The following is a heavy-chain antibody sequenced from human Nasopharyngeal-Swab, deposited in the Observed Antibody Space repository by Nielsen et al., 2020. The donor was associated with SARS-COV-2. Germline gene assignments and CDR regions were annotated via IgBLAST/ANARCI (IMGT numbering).Heavy chain of an antibody. CDR1: GFTFSSHG. CDR2: IWYDGSNK. V-gene: IGHV3-33*08. D-gene: IGHD2-2*01. Sequence: GGSLRLSCEASGFTFSSHGMHWVRQAPGKGLEWVAVIWYDGSNKYYADSVKGRFTISRDNSKNTLYLQMNSLRAEDTAVYYCARDPPDSTMYHFDYWGQGTLVTISS. CDR3: ARDPPDSTMYHFDY. J-gene: IGHJ4*02.